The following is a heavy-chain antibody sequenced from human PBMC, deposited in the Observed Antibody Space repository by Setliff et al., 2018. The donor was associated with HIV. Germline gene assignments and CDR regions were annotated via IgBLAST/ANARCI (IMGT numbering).Heavy chain of an antibody. V-gene: IGHV1-46*02. CDR1: GYTFNNFY. J-gene: IGHJ4*02. CDR3: AKGGDYVEEGNFDS. Sequence: ASVKVSCKASGYTFNNFYLHWVRLAPGQGLEWMGMVNPSGGSTVYAQKFQGRVTMTSDTSTNTVYMDLSSLRSDDTALYYCAKGGDYVEEGNFDSWGQGILVTVSS. D-gene: IGHD4-17*01. CDR2: VNPSGGST.